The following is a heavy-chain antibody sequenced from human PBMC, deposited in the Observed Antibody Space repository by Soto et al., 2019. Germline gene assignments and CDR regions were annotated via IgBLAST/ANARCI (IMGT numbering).Heavy chain of an antibody. CDR3: AREGGTTIRFYYYYGMDV. Sequence: SETLSLTCAVSGYSISSGYYWGWIRRPPGKGLEWIGSIYHSGGTYYNPSLKSRVTISVDTSKNQFSLKLSSVTAADTAVYYCAREGGTTIRFYYYYGMDVWGQGTTVTVSS. V-gene: IGHV4-38-2*02. D-gene: IGHD1-7*01. J-gene: IGHJ6*02. CDR2: IYHSGGT. CDR1: GYSISSGYY.